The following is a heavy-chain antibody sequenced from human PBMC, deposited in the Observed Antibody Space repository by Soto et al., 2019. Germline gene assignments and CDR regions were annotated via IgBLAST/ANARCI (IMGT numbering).Heavy chain of an antibody. J-gene: IGHJ4*02. CDR3: ARAVPSGYSSGWHHPYFDY. Sequence: SETLSLTCAVSGGSISSSNWWSWVRQPPGKGLEWIGEIYHSGSTNYNPSLKSRVTISVDKSKNQFSLKLSSVTAADTAVYYCARAVPSGYSSGWHHPYFDYWGQGTLVTVSS. CDR1: GGSISSSNW. V-gene: IGHV4-4*02. CDR2: IYHSGST. D-gene: IGHD6-19*01.